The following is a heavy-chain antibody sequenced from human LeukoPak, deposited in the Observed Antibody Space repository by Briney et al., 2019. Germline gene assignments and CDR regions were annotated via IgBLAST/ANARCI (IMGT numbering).Heavy chain of an antibody. Sequence: GGSLRLSCAASGFTFSSYGVHWVRQAPGKGLEWVAVIWYDGSNNYYADSVKGRFTISRDNSKNTLYLQMNSLRAEDTAVYYCARGTYYFDYWGQGTLVTVSS. D-gene: IGHD3/OR15-3a*01. J-gene: IGHJ4*02. CDR2: IWYDGSNN. V-gene: IGHV3-33*01. CDR1: GFTFSSYG. CDR3: ARGTYYFDY.